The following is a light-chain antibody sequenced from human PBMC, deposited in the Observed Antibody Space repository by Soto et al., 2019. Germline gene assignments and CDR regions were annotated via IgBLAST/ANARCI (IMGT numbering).Light chain of an antibody. CDR1: SRDVGGSNS. J-gene: IGLJ2*01. CDR2: DVT. CDR3: SAYTSSSTVV. V-gene: IGLV2-14*01. Sequence: QSVLTQAASVSGSPGQSITISCTGTSRDVGGSNSVSWYQQHPGKAPKRLIYDVTNRPSGVSNRFSGSKSGNTASLIISGLQAEDEADYYCSAYTSSSTVVFGGGTKLTVL.